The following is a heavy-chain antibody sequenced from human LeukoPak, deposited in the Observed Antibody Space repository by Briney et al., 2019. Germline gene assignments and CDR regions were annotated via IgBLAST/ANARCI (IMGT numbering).Heavy chain of an antibody. CDR2: IYTSGST. CDR3: ARVSQGYYDFWSGHTSYYMDV. J-gene: IGHJ6*03. Sequence: XTXSGGSISSYYXXWIRQPAGKGXEWXGRIYTSGSTNYNPSLKSRVTMSVDTSKNQFSLKLSSVTAADTAVYYCARVSQGYYDFWSGHTSYYMDVWGKGTTVTVSS. D-gene: IGHD3-3*01. V-gene: IGHV4-4*07. CDR1: GGSISSYY.